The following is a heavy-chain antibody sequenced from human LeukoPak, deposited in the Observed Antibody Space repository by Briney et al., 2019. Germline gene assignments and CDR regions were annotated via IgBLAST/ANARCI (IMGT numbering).Heavy chain of an antibody. V-gene: IGHV1-18*01. J-gene: IGHJ4*02. D-gene: IGHD2-21*02. CDR3: GRVVTDMYLEY. CDR2: ISAYNGNT. CDR1: GYTFTSYG. Sequence: ASVKVSCKSSGYTFTSYGISWVRQAPGQGLEWMGWISAYNGNTNYAQKLQGRVTMTTDTSTSTAYMELRSLRSDDTAVYYCGRVVTDMYLEYWGQGTLVTVSS.